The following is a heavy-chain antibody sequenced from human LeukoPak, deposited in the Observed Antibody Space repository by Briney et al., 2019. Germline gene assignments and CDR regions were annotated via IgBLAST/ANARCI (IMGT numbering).Heavy chain of an antibody. V-gene: IGHV4-59*08. J-gene: IGHJ4*02. Sequence: SETLSLTCTVSGGSISRYYWSWIRQSPGKGLEWIGYIYYSENTNYNPTLKSRVAISVDTSKNQLSLKLSSMTAADTAVYYCARHYYGAYPNLYYFDFWAQGTLVTVSS. CDR3: ARHYYGAYPNLYYFDF. D-gene: IGHD4-17*01. CDR1: GGSISRYY. CDR2: IYYSENT.